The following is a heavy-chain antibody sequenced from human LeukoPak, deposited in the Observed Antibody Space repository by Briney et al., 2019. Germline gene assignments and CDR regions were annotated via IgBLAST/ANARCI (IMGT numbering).Heavy chain of an antibody. CDR1: GGSISSSSYY. Sequence: SETLSLTCTVSGGSISSSSYYWGWIRQPPGKGLEWIGSIYYSGSTYYNPSLKSRVTISVDTSKNQFSLKLSSVTAADTAVYYCARTYCGGDWKCRRSVVDYWGQGTLVTVSS. J-gene: IGHJ4*02. D-gene: IGHD2-21*02. CDR2: IYYSGST. CDR3: ARTYCGGDWKCRRSVVDY. V-gene: IGHV4-39*07.